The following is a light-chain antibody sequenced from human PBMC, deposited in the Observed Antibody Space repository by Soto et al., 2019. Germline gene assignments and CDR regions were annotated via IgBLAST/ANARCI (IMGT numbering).Light chain of an antibody. J-gene: IGLJ1*01. CDR3: CSYTSSTTPYV. V-gene: IGLV2-14*03. Sequence: QSALTQPASVSGSPGQSITISCTGTSSDVGGYNYVTWYQHHPGKAPKFLIYDVSERPSGVSNRFSGSKSGNTASLTISGLQAEDEADYYCCSYTSSTTPYVFGTGTQLTVL. CDR1: SSDVGGYNY. CDR2: DVS.